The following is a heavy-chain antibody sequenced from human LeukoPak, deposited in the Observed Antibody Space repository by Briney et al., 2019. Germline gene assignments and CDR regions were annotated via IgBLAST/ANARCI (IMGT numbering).Heavy chain of an antibody. CDR3: ARFFLDSKSYYYGMDV. J-gene: IGHJ6*02. CDR2: IIPIFGTA. V-gene: IGHV1-69*13. D-gene: IGHD4-11*01. Sequence: EASVKVSCKASGGTFSSYAISWVRQAPGQGLEWMGGIIPIFGTANYAQKFQGRVTITADESTSTAYMELSSLRSEDTAVYYCARFFLDSKSYYYGMDVWGQGTTVTVSS. CDR1: GGTFSSYA.